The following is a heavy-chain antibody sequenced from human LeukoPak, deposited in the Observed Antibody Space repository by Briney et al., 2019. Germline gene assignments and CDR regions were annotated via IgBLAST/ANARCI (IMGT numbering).Heavy chain of an antibody. J-gene: IGHJ1*01. CDR3: AKDGYYDCSGYFYGGYFQH. D-gene: IGHD3-22*01. CDR2: TSYDGGNK. Sequence: GGSLSLSCAVSGFTFSTYGLHWVRQAPGKGLQWVAVTSYDGGNKSYAHSVKGRFTISRDNSKNTLYLQMNNLRAEDTAVYYCAKDGYYDCSGYFYGGYFQHWGQGTLVTVSS. V-gene: IGHV3-30*18. CDR1: GFTFSTYG.